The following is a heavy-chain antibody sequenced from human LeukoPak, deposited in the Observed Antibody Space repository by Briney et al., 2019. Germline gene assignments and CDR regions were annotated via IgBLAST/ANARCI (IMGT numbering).Heavy chain of an antibody. D-gene: IGHD2-2*01. CDR1: GGSISSSSYY. CDR2: IYYSGST. CDR3: ARGYIVVVPATAAFDI. J-gene: IGHJ3*02. V-gene: IGHV4-39*07. Sequence: SETLSLTCTVSGGSISSSSYYWGWIRQPPGKGLEWIGSIYYSGSTYYNPSLKSRVTISVDTSKNQFSLKLSSVTAADTAVYYCARGYIVVVPATAAFDIWGQGTMVTVSS.